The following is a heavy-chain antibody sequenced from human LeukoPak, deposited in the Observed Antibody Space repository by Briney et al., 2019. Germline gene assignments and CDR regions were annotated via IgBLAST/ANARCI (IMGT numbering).Heavy chain of an antibody. D-gene: IGHD6-19*01. CDR2: IRYDGSNK. CDR1: GFTFSNFG. Sequence: PGGSLRLSCAASGFTFSNFGMHWVRQAPGKGLEWVAFIRYDGSNKYYADSVKGRFTISRDNSKNTLYLQMNSLRGEDTAVYYCAKDTSTIAVAGTCFDYWGQGTLVTVSS. CDR3: AKDTSTIAVAGTCFDY. J-gene: IGHJ4*02. V-gene: IGHV3-30*02.